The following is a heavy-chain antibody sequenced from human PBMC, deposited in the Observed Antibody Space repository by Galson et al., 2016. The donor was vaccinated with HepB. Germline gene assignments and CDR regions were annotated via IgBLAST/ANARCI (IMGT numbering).Heavy chain of an antibody. CDR3: ARAYSGYDGRMLAY. CDR2: TYYRSKWYS. Sequence: CAISGDSVSSNSAAWNWIRQSPSRGLEWLGRTYYRSKWYSDYAFSVKSRITVNPDTSKNQFSLQLNSVTPEDTAVYYCARAYSGYDGRMLAYWGQGTLVTVSS. D-gene: IGHD5-12*01. J-gene: IGHJ4*02. CDR1: GDSVSSNSAA. V-gene: IGHV6-1*01.